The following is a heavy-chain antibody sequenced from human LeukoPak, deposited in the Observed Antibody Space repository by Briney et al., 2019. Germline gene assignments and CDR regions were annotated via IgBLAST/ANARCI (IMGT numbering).Heavy chain of an antibody. J-gene: IGHJ4*02. CDR2: ISDSGGST. D-gene: IGHD3-10*01. V-gene: IGHV3-23*01. Sequence: GGSLRLSCAVSGITLSNYGMGWVRQAPGKGLEWVAGISDSGGSTNYADSVKGRFTISTDNPKNTLYLQMNSLRAEDTAVYFCAKRGVVIRVILVGFHKEANYFDSWGQGALVTVSS. CDR3: AKRGVVIRVILVGFHKEANYFDS. CDR1: GITLSNYG.